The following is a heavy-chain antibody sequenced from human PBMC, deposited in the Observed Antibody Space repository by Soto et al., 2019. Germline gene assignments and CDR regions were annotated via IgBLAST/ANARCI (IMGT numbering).Heavy chain of an antibody. CDR2: ISAYNGNT. CDR3: ESSLLVGYGLEGASD. CDR1: GYTFTSYG. D-gene: IGHD5-18*01. J-gene: IGHJ4*02. Sequence: QAQLVQSGAEVKKPGASVKVSCKASGYTFTSYGISWVRQAPGQGLEWMGWISAYNGNTNYAQKLQGRVTMTPDTPASTAYMELRSLRSDDTAVYYCESSLLVGYGLEGASDWGQGTLVTVSS. V-gene: IGHV1-18*01.